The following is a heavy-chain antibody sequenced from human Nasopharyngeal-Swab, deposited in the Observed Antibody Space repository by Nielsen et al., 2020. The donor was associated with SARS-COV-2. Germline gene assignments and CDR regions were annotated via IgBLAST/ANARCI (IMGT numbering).Heavy chain of an antibody. J-gene: IGHJ3*02. D-gene: IGHD2/OR15-2a*01. CDR2: IWYDGSNK. Sequence: GESLKISCAASGFTFSSYGMHWVHQAPGKGLEWVAVIWYDGSNKYYADSVKGRFTISRDNSKNTLYLQMNSLRAEDTAVYYCARGNRPVAFDIWGQGTMVTVSS. CDR1: GFTFSSYG. V-gene: IGHV3-33*01. CDR3: ARGNRPVAFDI.